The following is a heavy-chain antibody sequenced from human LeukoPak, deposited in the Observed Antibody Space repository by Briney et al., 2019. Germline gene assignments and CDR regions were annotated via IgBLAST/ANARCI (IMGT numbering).Heavy chain of an antibody. J-gene: IGHJ4*02. CDR1: GFTFTTYN. V-gene: IGHV3-33*01. Sequence: GGSLRLSCAASGFTFTTYNLHWVRQAPGKGLEWVAFTWSDGSEKFYADSVKGRFIISRDNSKNTLYLQMTSLRVEDTGLYYCARAHSATLSYYFDSWGRGTLVTVSS. CDR2: TWSDGSEK. CDR3: ARAHSATLSYYFDS. D-gene: IGHD2-15*01.